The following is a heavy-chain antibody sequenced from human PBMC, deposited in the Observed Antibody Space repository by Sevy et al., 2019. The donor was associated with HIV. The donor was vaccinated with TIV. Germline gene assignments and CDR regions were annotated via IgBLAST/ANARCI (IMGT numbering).Heavy chain of an antibody. V-gene: IGHV4-59*01. D-gene: IGHD3-22*01. CDR3: ARGGGIYYDSRGFHPQYYFDS. Sequence: SETLSLTCPVSGGSINSFFWSWIRQSPGKGLEWIGYVYDSGNSEYNPSLRSRVTISVDTSKKQFSLKLSSVTAADTAVDYCARGGGIYYDSRGFHPQYYFDSWGQGTLVTVSS. CDR2: VYDSGNS. CDR1: GGSINSFF. J-gene: IGHJ4*02.